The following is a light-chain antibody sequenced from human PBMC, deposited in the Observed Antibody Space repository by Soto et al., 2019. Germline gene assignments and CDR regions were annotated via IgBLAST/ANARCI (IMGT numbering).Light chain of an antibody. CDR1: SSNIGAGYD. V-gene: IGLV1-40*01. J-gene: IGLJ2*01. CDR3: LSFDSSLSVV. Sequence: QSVLTQPPSVSGAPGQRVTLSCTWSSSNIGAGYDVHWYLQLPGRAPKLLIYGNTNRPSGVPDRFSGSKSGTSASLAITGRQAEDEADYYCLSFDSSLSVVFGGGTKLTVL. CDR2: GNT.